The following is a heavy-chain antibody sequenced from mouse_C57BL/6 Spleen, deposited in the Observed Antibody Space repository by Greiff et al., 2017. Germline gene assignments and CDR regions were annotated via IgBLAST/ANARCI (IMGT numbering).Heavy chain of an antibody. CDR1: GYTFTSYW. CDR3: ARLDDYLAY. CDR2: IDPSDSYT. D-gene: IGHD2-4*01. V-gene: IGHV1-69*01. J-gene: IGHJ3*01. Sequence: QVQLQQPGAELVMPGASVKLSCKASGYTFTSYWMHWVQQRPGQGLEWIGEIDPSDSYTNYNQKFKGKSTLTVDKSSSTAYMQLSSLTSEDSAVYYCARLDDYLAYWGQGTLVTVSA.